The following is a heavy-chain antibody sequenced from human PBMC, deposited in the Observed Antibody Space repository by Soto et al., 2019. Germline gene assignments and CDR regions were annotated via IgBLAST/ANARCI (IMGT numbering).Heavy chain of an antibody. J-gene: IGHJ3*02. V-gene: IGHV4-59*01. CDR2: IYYSGST. D-gene: IGHD3-22*01. CDR3: ARGGGRAYYYDSSGPGYAFDI. CDR1: GGPISSYY. Sequence: SETLSLTCTVSGGPISSYYWSWIRQPPGKGLEWIGYIYYSGSTNYNPSLKSRVTISVDTSKNQFSLKLSSVTAADTAVYYCARGGGRAYYYDSSGPGYAFDIWGQGTMVT.